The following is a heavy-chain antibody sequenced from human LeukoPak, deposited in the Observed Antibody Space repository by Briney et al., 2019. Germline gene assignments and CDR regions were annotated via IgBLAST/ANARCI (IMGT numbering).Heavy chain of an antibody. D-gene: IGHD1-1*01. CDR2: IYNRGTT. CDR3: ARGAGGYRFDP. Sequence: SETLSLTCTVSGGSISDYHWTWVRQPPGKALEYIGYIYNRGTTYYNPSLKRRVTISADSSKNQFSLKLPSLTAADTDVYYCARGAGGYRFDPWGQGTLVTVSS. CDR1: GGSISDYH. J-gene: IGHJ5*02. V-gene: IGHV4-59*01.